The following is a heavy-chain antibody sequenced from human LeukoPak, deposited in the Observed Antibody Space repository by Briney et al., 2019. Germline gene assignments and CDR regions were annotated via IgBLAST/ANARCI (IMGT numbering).Heavy chain of an antibody. CDR2: IYYSGST. J-gene: IGHJ3*02. Sequence: SETLSLTCTVPGGSISSYYWSWIRQPPGKGLEWIGYIYYSGSTNYNPSLKSRVTISVDTSKNQFSLKLSSVTAADTAVYYCASRQYSSGWYGDGAFDIWGQGTMVTVSS. V-gene: IGHV4-59*08. CDR3: ASRQYSSGWYGDGAFDI. D-gene: IGHD6-19*01. CDR1: GGSISSYY.